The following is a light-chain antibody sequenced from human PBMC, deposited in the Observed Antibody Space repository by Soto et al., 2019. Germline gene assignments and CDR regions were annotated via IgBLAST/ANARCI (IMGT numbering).Light chain of an antibody. V-gene: IGKV4-1*01. J-gene: IGKJ4*01. CDR3: QQYYSTPPT. Sequence: DIVMTQSPDSLAVSLGERATINCKSSQSALYSSNNKNYLAWYQQKPGQPPKLLIYWASTRESGFPDRFSGSGSGTEFTLTISSLQAEDVAIYYCQQYYSTPPTFGGGTKVEIK. CDR1: QSALYSSNNKNY. CDR2: WAS.